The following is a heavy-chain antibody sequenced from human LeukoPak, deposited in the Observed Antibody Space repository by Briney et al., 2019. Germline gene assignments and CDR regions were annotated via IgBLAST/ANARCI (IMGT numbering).Heavy chain of an antibody. CDR1: GYNFIDYY. CDR3: ARAATGLPNWFDP. D-gene: IGHD4-17*01. V-gene: IGHV1-2*02. J-gene: IGHJ5*02. Sequence: ASVKVSCKASGYNFIDYYNFWVRQAPAQGLEWMGWINPNSGATGYAQKSQGRVTMTRDTSINTAYLELSRLRSDDTAVYFCARAATGLPNWFDPWGQGTLVTVSS. CDR2: INPNSGAT.